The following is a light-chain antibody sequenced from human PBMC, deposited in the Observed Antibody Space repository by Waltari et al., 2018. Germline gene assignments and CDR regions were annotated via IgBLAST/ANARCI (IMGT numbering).Light chain of an antibody. Sequence: QSLLTQPPSVSGAPGQRVTISCPGSTSTIGSGYDVPWYQQLPGAAPKLLISTNTNRPSGVPYRFSASKSDTSASLTITGLQAEDEADYYCHSYDFSLRGSVFGGGTKLTVL. V-gene: IGLV1-40*01. J-gene: IGLJ3*02. CDR2: TNT. CDR3: HSYDFSLRGSV. CDR1: TSTIGSGYD.